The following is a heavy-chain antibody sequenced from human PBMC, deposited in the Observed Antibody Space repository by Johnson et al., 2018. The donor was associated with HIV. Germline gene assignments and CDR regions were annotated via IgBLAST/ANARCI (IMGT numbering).Heavy chain of an antibody. J-gene: IGHJ3*02. CDR1: GFTFSDYY. CDR2: ISSSGNTI. V-gene: IGHV3-11*04. Sequence: VQLVESGGGVVQPGGSRRLSCAAFGFTFSDYYMSWIRQGTGKGLEWVSYISSSGNTIYYADSVKGRFTISRDNAKNSMYLQMNSLRAEDTAVYYCARETAGATNDAFDIWGQGTLVTVSS. CDR3: ARETAGATNDAFDI. D-gene: IGHD1-26*01.